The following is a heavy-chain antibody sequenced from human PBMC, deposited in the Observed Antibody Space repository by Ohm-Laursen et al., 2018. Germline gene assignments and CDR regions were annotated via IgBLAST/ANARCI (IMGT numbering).Heavy chain of an antibody. CDR2: IWYDGTNK. D-gene: IGHD5-12*01. CDR3: ARDVAHGGYGFGMDV. CDR1: GFTVSSNY. V-gene: IGHV3-33*08. Sequence: SLRLSCSASGFTVSSNYMSWVRQAPGKGLEWVAVIWYDGTNKYYADSVKGRFTISRDNSKNTLYLQMDTLTAEDTAVYYCARDVAHGGYGFGMDVWGQGTTVTVSS. J-gene: IGHJ6*02.